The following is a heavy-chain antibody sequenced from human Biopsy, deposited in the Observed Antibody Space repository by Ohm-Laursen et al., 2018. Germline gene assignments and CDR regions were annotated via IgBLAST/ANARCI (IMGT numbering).Heavy chain of an antibody. CDR3: ARTPRDSFWSGSYKRGLWFDP. CDR1: GGSIISYY. CDR2: VYNGGIT. D-gene: IGHD3-3*01. Sequence: SDTLSLTCSVSGGSIISYYWTWIRQPPGKGLEWIGHVYNGGITKYNPSLKSRVTISKDTSKNQFSLQVNSVTAADTAVYYCARTPRDSFWSGSYKRGLWFDPWGRGTLVIVSS. J-gene: IGHJ5*02. V-gene: IGHV4-59*07.